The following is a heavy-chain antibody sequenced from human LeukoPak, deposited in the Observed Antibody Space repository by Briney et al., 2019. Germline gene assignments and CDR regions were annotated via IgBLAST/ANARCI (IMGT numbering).Heavy chain of an antibody. CDR2: INPRGST. Sequence: SETLSLTRGVYGGSFSGYYWSWIRQPPGKGLEWIGEINPRGSTNYNPSLKSRVTLSADTSKNQFSLTLNSVTAADTAVYYCARRRLGYYFDYWGQGTLVTVSS. V-gene: IGHV4-34*01. D-gene: IGHD5-24*01. CDR1: GGSFSGYY. CDR3: ARRRLGYYFDY. J-gene: IGHJ4*02.